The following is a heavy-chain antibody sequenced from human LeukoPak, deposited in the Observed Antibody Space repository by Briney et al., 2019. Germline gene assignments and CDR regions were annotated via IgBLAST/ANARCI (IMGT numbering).Heavy chain of an antibody. CDR2: FDPADGET. CDR3: AFLSWTDAFDI. CDR1: GYSLTELS. Sequence: GASVKVSCKVSGYSLTELSMHWVRQTPTKGLEWMGGFDPADGETLYAQKFQGRVTVTEDPPIYTAYMELSSLTSEDTAVYYCAFLSWTDAFDIWGQGTKVTVSS. D-gene: IGHD3/OR15-3a*01. J-gene: IGHJ3*02. V-gene: IGHV1-24*01.